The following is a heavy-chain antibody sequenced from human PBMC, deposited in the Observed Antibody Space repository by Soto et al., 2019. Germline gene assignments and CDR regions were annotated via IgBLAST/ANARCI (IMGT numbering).Heavy chain of an antibody. D-gene: IGHD2-2*02. CDR2: INPNSGGT. J-gene: IGHJ5*02. Sequence: ASVKVSCKASGYTFTGYYMHGVRQAPGQGLEWMGWINPNSGGTNYAQKFQGRVTMTRDTSISTAYMELSRLRSDDTAVYYCARDLVEYCSSTSCYKWFDPCGQRTLVTVSP. CDR1: GYTFTGYY. V-gene: IGHV1-2*02. CDR3: ARDLVEYCSSTSCYKWFDP.